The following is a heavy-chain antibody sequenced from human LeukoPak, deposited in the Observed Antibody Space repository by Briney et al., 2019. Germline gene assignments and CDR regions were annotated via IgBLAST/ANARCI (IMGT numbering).Heavy chain of an antibody. V-gene: IGHV1-2*02. Sequence: ASVKVSCKASGYTFTDYYVHWVRQAPGQGPEWMGWINPKSGGTNYAQKFQGRVTMTRDTSISTAHMDLRRLTSDDTAVYYCAISIISSKWLVPFLGYWGQGTLVTVSS. D-gene: IGHD6-19*01. CDR1: GYTFTDYY. CDR3: AISIISSKWLVPFLGY. CDR2: INPKSGGT. J-gene: IGHJ4*02.